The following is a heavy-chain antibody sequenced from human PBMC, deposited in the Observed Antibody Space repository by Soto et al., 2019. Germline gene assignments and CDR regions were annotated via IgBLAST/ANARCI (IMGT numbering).Heavy chain of an antibody. CDR3: ARGYESSRRYRPLLDY. CDR1: SGSFSGYY. D-gene: IGHD3-16*02. Sequence: QVQLQQWGAGLLKPSETLSLRCVVNSGSFSGYYWTWIRQTPGKGLEWIGEISHSGSTNYNPSLMSRVTMSADTSKKQHSLRLSSVTAADTDLYFCARGYESSRRYRPLLDYWGQGTLVTVSS. V-gene: IGHV4-34*01. J-gene: IGHJ4*02. CDR2: ISHSGST.